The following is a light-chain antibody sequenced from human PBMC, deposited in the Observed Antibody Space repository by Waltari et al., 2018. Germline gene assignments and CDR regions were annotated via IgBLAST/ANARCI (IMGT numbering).Light chain of an antibody. CDR3: MQALQTPYT. CDR2: LGS. J-gene: IGKJ2*01. V-gene: IGKV2-28*01. CDR1: QSLLHSNGYNY. Sequence: DIVMTQSPLSLPVTPGEPDSISCRSSQSLLHSNGYNYLDWYLQKPGQSPQLLIYLGSNRASGVPDRFSGSGSGTDFTLKISRVEAEDVGVYYCMQALQTPYTFGQGTKLEI.